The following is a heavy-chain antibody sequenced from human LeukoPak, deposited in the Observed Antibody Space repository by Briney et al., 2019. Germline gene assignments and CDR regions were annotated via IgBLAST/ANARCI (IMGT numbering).Heavy chain of an antibody. CDR1: GGSISPYY. D-gene: IGHD4/OR15-4a*01. V-gene: IGHV4-4*07. CDR2: VDASGRT. Sequence: SETLSLTCTVSGGSISPYYWSWIRQPAGKGPECIGLVDASGRTNYNPSLQSRVTLSVDTSKNQFSLKMSSVTAADTAVYYCARDLTTPPYNWFDPWGQGILVTVSS. CDR3: ARDLTTPPYNWFDP. J-gene: IGHJ5*02.